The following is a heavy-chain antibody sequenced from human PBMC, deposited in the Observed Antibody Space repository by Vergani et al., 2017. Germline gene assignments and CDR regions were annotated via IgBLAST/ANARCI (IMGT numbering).Heavy chain of an antibody. V-gene: IGHV2-5*02. D-gene: IGHD3-22*01. CDR2: IYWDDDK. J-gene: IGHJ4*02. CDR3: AHSTYYYDSSGDFDY. Sequence: QVTLKESGPVLVKPTETLTLTCTFSGFSLSTSGVGVGWIRQPPGKALEWLALIYWDDDKRYSPSLKSRLTITKDTSKNQVVLTMTNMDPVDTATYYCAHSTYYYDSSGDFDYWGQGTLVTVSS. CDR1: GFSLSTSGVG.